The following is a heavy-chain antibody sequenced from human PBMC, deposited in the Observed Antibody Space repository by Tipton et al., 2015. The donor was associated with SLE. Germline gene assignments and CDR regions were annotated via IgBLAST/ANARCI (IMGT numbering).Heavy chain of an antibody. J-gene: IGHJ2*01. D-gene: IGHD6-13*01. CDR1: GFTFSSAR. CDR2: IQSNADGGTS. V-gene: IGHV3-15*01. Sequence: SLRLSCAASGFTFSSARMSWVRQPPGKGLEWVGRIQSNADGGTSDYAAPVKGRFTISRDDSRNMLYLQMNSLRAEDTAVYYCAREGSSSVSEGYFDLWGRGTLVTVSS. CDR3: AREGSSSVSEGYFDL.